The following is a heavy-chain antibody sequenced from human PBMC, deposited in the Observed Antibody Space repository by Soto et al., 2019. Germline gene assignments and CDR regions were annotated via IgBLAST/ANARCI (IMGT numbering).Heavy chain of an antibody. CDR1: GFTFTSSA. CDR3: AAVGPRDYYYGMDV. J-gene: IGHJ6*02. V-gene: IGHV1-58*01. D-gene: IGHD1-26*01. CDR2: IVVGSGNT. Sequence: SVKVSCKASGFTFTSSAVQWVRQARGQRLEWIGWIVVGSGNTNYAQKFQERVTITRDMSTSTAYMELSSLRSEDTAVYYCAAVGPRDYYYGMDVWGQGTTVTVS.